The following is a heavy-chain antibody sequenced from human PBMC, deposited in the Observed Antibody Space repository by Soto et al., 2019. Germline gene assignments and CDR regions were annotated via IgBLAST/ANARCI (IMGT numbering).Heavy chain of an antibody. CDR1: GYTFTNYY. V-gene: IGHV5-10-1*01. Sequence: GESLKISCQASGYTFTNYYIAWVRQVPGNGLELMGSIDPIYSYIKYSPSFEGHVTMSFYNSIGTSFLQLIRLEASGTAMYFFAIPLARPTTVDFWGQASVVTVSA. CDR3: AIPLARPTTVDF. D-gene: IGHD1-26*01. J-gene: IGHJ4*02. CDR2: IDPIYSYI.